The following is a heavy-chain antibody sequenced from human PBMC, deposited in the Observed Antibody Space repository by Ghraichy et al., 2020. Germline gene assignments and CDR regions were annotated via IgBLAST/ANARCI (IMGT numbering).Heavy chain of an antibody. CDR2: TFYRSKWYN. V-gene: IGHV6-1*01. J-gene: IGHJ4*02. D-gene: IGHD1-14*01. Sequence: TLSLTCAISGDTVSNNRGAWSWIRQSPSRGLEWLGRTFYRSKWYNEYGISVKSRITITADTAKNQFVLQLNSVTPEDTAVYYCAGAATTTFDNWGQGTLVTVSS. CDR1: GDTVSNNRGA. CDR3: AGAATTTFDN.